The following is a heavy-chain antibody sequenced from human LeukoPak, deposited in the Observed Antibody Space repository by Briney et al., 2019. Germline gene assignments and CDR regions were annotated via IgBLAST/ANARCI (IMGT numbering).Heavy chain of an antibody. CDR1: GFTFTSSA. CDR3: AADPLGGAAAGFFDY. V-gene: IGHV1-58*01. Sequence: GASVKVSCKASGFTFTSSAVQWVRQARGQRLEWIGWIVVGSGNTNYAQKFQERVTITRDMSTSTAYMELSSLRSEDTAVYYCAADPLGGAAAGFFDYWGQGTLVTVSS. D-gene: IGHD6-13*01. CDR2: IVVGSGNT. J-gene: IGHJ4*02.